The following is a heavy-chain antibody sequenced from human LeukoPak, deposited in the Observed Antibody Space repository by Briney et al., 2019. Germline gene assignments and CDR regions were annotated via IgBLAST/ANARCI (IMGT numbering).Heavy chain of an antibody. J-gene: IGHJ6*02. V-gene: IGHV4-34*01. CDR2: INHSGST. CDR3: ARVRGTMVRGVIIRYGMDV. D-gene: IGHD3-10*01. Sequence: SETLSLTCAVYGGSFSGYYWSWIRQPPGKGLEWIGEINHSGSTNYNPSPKSRVTISVDTSKNQFSLKLSSVTAADTAVYYCARVRGTMVRGVIIRYGMDVWGQGTTVTVSS. CDR1: GGSFSGYY.